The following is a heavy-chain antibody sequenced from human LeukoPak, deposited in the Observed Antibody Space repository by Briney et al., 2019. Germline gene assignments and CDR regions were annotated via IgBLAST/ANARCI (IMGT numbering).Heavy chain of an antibody. CDR1: GGSIRSYY. CDR2: IYYSGIT. D-gene: IGHD3-22*01. J-gene: IGHJ4*02. V-gene: IGHV4-59*01. Sequence: SETLSLTCTVSGGSIRSYYWSWIRQPPGKGLDWIGYIYYSGITNYNPSLKSRVAISVDTSKNQFSLKLSSVTAADTAVYYCARVRDSGYYDFDYWGQGTLVTVSS. CDR3: ARVRDSGYYDFDY.